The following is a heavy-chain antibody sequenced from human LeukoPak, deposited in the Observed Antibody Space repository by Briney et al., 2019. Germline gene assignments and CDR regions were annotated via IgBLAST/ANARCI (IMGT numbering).Heavy chain of an antibody. J-gene: IGHJ4*02. CDR2: ISSSGNHI. CDR3: TRAWADYLFDH. CDR1: GFTFSRHW. V-gene: IGHV3-21*01. Sequence: GGSLRLSCAASGFTFSRHWMSWVRQAPGKGLEWVSSISSSGNHIDYADSVKGRFTISRDKAKNSLYLQMDSLRAEDTAVYHCTRAWADYLFDHWGQGTLVTVSS. D-gene: IGHD4-11*01.